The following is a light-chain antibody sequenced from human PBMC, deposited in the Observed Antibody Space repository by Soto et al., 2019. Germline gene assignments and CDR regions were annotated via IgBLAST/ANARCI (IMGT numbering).Light chain of an antibody. CDR1: SSDVGGYNY. J-gene: IGLJ1*01. Sequence: QSALAQPGSLSGAPGPSVTISCTGTSSDVGGYNYVSWYQQHPGKAPKLMIYDVSERPSGVPDRFSGSKSGNTASLTISGLQAEDEADYYCCSYAGTYTYVLGTGTKVTVL. V-gene: IGLV2-11*01. CDR2: DVS. CDR3: CSYAGTYTYV.